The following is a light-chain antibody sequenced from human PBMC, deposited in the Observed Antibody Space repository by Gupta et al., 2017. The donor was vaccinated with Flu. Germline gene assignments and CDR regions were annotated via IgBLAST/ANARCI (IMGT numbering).Light chain of an antibody. CDR3: GAWDRGLSVGL. CDR2: EDN. Sequence: QSVLTQPPPVSPSPRQKVTVSCSGSSSNIGNNYVSWYQQFPGTAPKLLIYEDNKRPSGIPDRFSGSKSGALATLDITRLQTGDEADYYCGAWDRGLSVGLFGGGTKLTVL. J-gene: IGLJ3*02. V-gene: IGLV1-51*02. CDR1: SSNIGNNY.